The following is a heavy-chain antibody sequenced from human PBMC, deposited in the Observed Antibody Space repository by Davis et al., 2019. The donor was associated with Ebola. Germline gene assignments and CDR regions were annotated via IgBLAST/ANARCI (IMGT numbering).Heavy chain of an antibody. D-gene: IGHD3-3*01. CDR3: ARWSILGQ. CDR1: GITFSRYS. CDR2: ISSGSFTI. V-gene: IGHV3-48*02. Sequence: PGGSLRLSCAAPGITFSRYSMNWVRQAPGKGLGWAAFISSGSFTIHYADSVKGRFTISRDNAKNSLFLQMNSLRDEDTAVYYCARWSILGQWGQGTLVTVSS. J-gene: IGHJ4*02.